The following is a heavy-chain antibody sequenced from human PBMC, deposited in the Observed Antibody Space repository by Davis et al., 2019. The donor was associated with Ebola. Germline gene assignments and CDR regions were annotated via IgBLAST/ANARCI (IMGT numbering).Heavy chain of an antibody. J-gene: IGHJ6*02. V-gene: IGHV3-48*02. CDR3: ARDASPYYYYYGMDV. CDR2: ISSSSSTI. Sequence: GGSLRLSCAASGFTFSSYSMNWVRQAPGKGLEWVSYISSSSSTIYYADSVKGRFTISRDNAKNSLYLQMNSLRDEDTAVYYCARDASPYYYYYGMDVWGQGTTVTVSS. CDR1: GFTFSSYS.